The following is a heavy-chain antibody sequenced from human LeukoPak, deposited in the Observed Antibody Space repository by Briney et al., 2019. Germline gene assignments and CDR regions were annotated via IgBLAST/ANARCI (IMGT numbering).Heavy chain of an antibody. CDR3: ARTNYGDYPFDY. D-gene: IGHD4-17*01. V-gene: IGHV3-53*01. CDR1: GFIVSSNY. CDR2: IYNGGTT. Sequence: GGSLRLSCAASGFIVSSNYMSWVRQAPGKGLEWVSVIYNGGTTQYADSVKGRFTISRDDSRSTLYLQMNSLRAQDTAVYYCARTNYGDYPFDYWGQGTLVTVSS. J-gene: IGHJ4*02.